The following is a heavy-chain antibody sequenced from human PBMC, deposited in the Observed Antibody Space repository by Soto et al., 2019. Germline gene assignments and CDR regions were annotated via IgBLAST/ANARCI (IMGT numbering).Heavy chain of an antibody. Sequence: GGSLRLSCAASGFTFSTYSMNWVRQAPGKGLEWVSFIGISSTTRYYAVSVKGRFTISRDNAKNSLYLQMNSLRAEDTAVFYCARDPANCRTTSCYAFFDYWGLGTLVTVSS. V-gene: IGHV3-48*01. CDR1: GFTFSTYS. CDR3: ARDPANCRTTSCYAFFDY. D-gene: IGHD2-2*01. CDR2: IGISSTTR. J-gene: IGHJ4*02.